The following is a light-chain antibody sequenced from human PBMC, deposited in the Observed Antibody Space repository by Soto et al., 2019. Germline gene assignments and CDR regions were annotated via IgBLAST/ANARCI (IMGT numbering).Light chain of an antibody. V-gene: IGKV3-15*01. J-gene: IGKJ1*01. Sequence: IVMTQSPVTLSVSPGERATLSYRASQSISSCLAWYQQKPGQAPRLLIYDASTRATGVPARFTGSGSGTEFTLTISSLQPEDFAVYYCQQCSHWRTFGQGTKVEVK. CDR3: QQCSHWRT. CDR1: QSISSC. CDR2: DAS.